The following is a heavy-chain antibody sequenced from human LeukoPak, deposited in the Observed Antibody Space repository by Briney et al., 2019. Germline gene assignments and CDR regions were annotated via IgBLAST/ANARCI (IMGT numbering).Heavy chain of an antibody. V-gene: IGHV4-30-4*01. CDR3: ARWNQPDYDFWSGYYHYYGMDV. Sequence: PSETLPLTCTVSGGSISSGDYYWSWIRQPPGTGLEWIGYIYYSGSTYYNPSLKSRVTISVDTSKNQFSLKLSSVTAADTAVYYCARWNQPDYDFWSGYYHYYGMDVWGQGTTVTVSS. CDR1: GGSISSGDYY. J-gene: IGHJ6*02. CDR2: IYYSGST. D-gene: IGHD3-3*01.